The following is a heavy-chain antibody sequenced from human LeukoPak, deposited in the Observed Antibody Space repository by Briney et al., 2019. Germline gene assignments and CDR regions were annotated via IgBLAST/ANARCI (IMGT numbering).Heavy chain of an antibody. CDR1: GFTFSSYA. D-gene: IGHD6-13*01. J-gene: IGHJ4*02. CDR3: AKRFSSTWRALDY. V-gene: IGHV3-23*01. Sequence: GGSLRLSCAASGFTFSSYAMSWVRQAPGKGLEWVSVISSSGGTTYYADSVKGRFTISRDNSKNTLYLQMNSLRAEDTAIYHCAKRFSSTWRALDYWGQGTLVTVSS. CDR2: ISSSGGTT.